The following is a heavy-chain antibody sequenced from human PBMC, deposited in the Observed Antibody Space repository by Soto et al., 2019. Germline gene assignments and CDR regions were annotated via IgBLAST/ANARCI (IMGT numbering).Heavy chain of an antibody. J-gene: IGHJ6*02. CDR1: GFTFSTYG. Sequence: QVQLVESGGGEVQPGRYLTISCAASGFTFSTYGMHWVRQTPGKGLEWVAVISYDGTNKFYSDSVKGRFTISRDNFKNTLTLQMNSLRADDTAVYSCAKDLQSYGDYDYYCYGMDVWGLGTRGTVSS. D-gene: IGHD4-17*01. CDR2: ISYDGTNK. V-gene: IGHV3-30*18. CDR3: AKDLQSYGDYDYYCYGMDV.